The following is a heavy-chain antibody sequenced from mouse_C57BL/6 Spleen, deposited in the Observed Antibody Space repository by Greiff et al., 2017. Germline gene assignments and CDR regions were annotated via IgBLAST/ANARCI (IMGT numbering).Heavy chain of an antibody. Sequence: QVHVKQSGAELVKPGASVKMSCKASGYTFTTYPIEWMKQNHGKSLEWIGNFHPYNDDTKYNEKFKGKATLTVEKSSSTVYLELSRLTSDDSAVYYFSRNGYLPYYAMDYWGQGTSVTVSS. CDR3: SRNGYLPYYAMDY. D-gene: IGHD2-2*01. CDR1: GYTFTTYP. V-gene: IGHV1-47*01. CDR2: FHPYNDDT. J-gene: IGHJ4*01.